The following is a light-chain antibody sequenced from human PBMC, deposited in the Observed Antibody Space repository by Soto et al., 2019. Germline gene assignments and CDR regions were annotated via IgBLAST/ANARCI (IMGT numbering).Light chain of an antibody. J-gene: IGKJ1*01. CDR3: HYYHMYTLWT. CDR2: RAS. V-gene: IGKV1-5*03. CDR1: QSIGVW. Sequence: DIQMTQSPSTLSASVGDRVTITCRASQSIGVWLAWYQQKPGKAPNLLIYRASTLQSGVPSRFSGSGSLTEFTPSISSLQPEDLAPYYCHYYHMYTLWTIGQGTKVEVK.